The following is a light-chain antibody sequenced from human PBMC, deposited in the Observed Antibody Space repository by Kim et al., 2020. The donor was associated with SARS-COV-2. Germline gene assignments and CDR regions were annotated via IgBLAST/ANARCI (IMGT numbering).Light chain of an antibody. CDR2: EVS. CDR3: SSYPASDHYV. J-gene: IGLJ1*01. CDR1: SSDVGSYNY. V-gene: IGLV2-8*01. Sequence: QSALTQPPSASGSPGQSVTISCTGTSSDVGSYNYVSWYQQHPGKAPKLMIYEVSKRPSGVPDRFSGSKSGNTASLTVSGLQAEDEADYYCSSYPASDHYVFGTGTKVTVL.